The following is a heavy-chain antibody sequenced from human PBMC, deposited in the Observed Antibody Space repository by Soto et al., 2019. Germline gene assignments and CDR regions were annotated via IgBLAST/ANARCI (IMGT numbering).Heavy chain of an antibody. CDR2: ISGSGGST. Sequence: GGSLRLSCAASGFTFSSYAMSWVRQAPGKGLEWVSAISGSGGSTYYADSVKGRFTISRDNSKNTLYLQMNSLRAEDTAVYYCAKDVNYGDYVFYFDYWGQGTLVTVSS. J-gene: IGHJ4*02. CDR1: GFTFSSYA. V-gene: IGHV3-23*01. D-gene: IGHD4-17*01. CDR3: AKDVNYGDYVFYFDY.